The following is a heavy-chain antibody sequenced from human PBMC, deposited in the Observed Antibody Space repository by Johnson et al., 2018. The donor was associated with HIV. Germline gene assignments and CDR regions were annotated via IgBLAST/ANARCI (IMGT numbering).Heavy chain of an antibody. CDR2: IYNDGSRT. D-gene: IGHD3-9*01. Sequence: EQLVESGGGLVQPGGSLRLSCGASGFTFSDHWMQWVRQAPGKGLVWVARIYNDGSRTTYADSVRGRFTISRDNSKNTLYLQMNSLRAEDTAVYYCAKDFDGAYDAFDVWGQGTMVTVSS. V-gene: IGHV3-74*03. J-gene: IGHJ3*01. CDR1: GFTFSDHW. CDR3: AKDFDGAYDAFDV.